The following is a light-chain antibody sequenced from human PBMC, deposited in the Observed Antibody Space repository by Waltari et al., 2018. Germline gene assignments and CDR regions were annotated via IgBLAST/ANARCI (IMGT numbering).Light chain of an antibody. Sequence: DIQMPQSPSSLSASVGDRVTITCRASQSISSYLNWYQQKPGKAPKLLIYAASSLQSGVPSRFSGRGSGTDVTLTSSSLQPEDFATYYCQQRYSTMYTFGQGTKLEIK. CDR3: QQRYSTMYT. J-gene: IGKJ2*01. V-gene: IGKV1-39*01. CDR1: QSISSY. CDR2: AAS.